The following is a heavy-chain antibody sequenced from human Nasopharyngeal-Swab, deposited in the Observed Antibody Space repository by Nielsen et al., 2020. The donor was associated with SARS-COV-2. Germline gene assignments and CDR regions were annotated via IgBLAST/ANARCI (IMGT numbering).Heavy chain of an antibody. J-gene: IGHJ6*02. D-gene: IGHD6-13*01. V-gene: IGHV1-8*02. CDR2: INPNSGNT. CDR1: GYTFTGYY. Sequence: ASVKVSCKASGYTFTGYYMHWVRQAPGQGLEWMGWINPNSGNTGYAQKFQGRVTMTRNTSISTAYMELSSLRSEDTAVYYCARAGIAAAGFGMDVWGQGTTVTVSS. CDR3: ARAGIAAAGFGMDV.